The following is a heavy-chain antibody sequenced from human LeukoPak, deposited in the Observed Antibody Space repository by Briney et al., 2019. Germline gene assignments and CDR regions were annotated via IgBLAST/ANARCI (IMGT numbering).Heavy chain of an antibody. CDR2: INPNSGGT. CDR3: ATDSSGWRTDAFDI. D-gene: IGHD6-19*01. CDR1: GHTFTGYY. V-gene: IGHV1-2*02. J-gene: IGHJ3*02. Sequence: GASVKVSCKASGHTFTGYYMHWVRQAPGQGLEWMGWINPNSGGTNYAQKFQGRVTMTRDTSISTAYMELSRLRSDDTAVHYCATDSSGWRTDAFDIWGQGTMVTVSS.